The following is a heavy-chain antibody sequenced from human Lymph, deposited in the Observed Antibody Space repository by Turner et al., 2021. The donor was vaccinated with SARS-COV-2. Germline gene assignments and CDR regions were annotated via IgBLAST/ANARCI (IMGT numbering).Heavy chain of an antibody. J-gene: IGHJ4*02. CDR1: GGTFSSSA. CDR3: EGFGGDYVFDY. D-gene: IGHD3-10*01. V-gene: IGHV1-69*01. Sequence: QVQLVHSGAEVKKPGSSVTVSCTASGGTFSSSALSWVRQDPGQGIGMMGEIIPIYGKANSAQKFQGRVTITADESTSTAYMELSSLRSEDTAVYDCEGFGGDYVFDYWGQGTLVTVSS. CDR2: IIPIYGKA.